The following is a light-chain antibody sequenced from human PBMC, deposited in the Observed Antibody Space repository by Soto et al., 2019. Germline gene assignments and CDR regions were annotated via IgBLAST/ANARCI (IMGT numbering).Light chain of an antibody. CDR1: SGHSSYT. J-gene: IGLJ2*01. V-gene: IGLV4-60*02. CDR2: LEDGGSY. CDR3: ETWDSNSVV. Sequence: QLLLTQSSSASASLGSSVKLTCTLSSGHSSYTIAWHQQKPGKAPRYLMKLEDGGSYNKGSGVPDRFSGSSSGADRYLTISNFQFEDEADYYCETWDSNSVVFGGGTKVTVL.